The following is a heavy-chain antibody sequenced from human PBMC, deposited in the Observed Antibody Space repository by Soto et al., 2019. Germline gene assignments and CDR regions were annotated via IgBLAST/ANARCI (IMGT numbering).Heavy chain of an antibody. Sequence: GGSLRLSCAASGFTFSSYWMSWVRQAPGKGLEWVANIKQDGSDKYYVDSVKGRFTISRDNAKNSLSLQMNSLRAEDTAVYFCARDCGTVGAPRLWLWAQGALVSV. CDR2: IKQDGSDK. D-gene: IGHD1-26*01. CDR3: ARDCGTVGAPRLWL. CDR1: GFTFSSYW. J-gene: IGHJ4*02. V-gene: IGHV3-7*01.